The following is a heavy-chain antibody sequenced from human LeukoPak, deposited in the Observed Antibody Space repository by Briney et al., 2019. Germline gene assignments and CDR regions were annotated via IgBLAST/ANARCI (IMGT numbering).Heavy chain of an antibody. CDR2: IYHSGTT. D-gene: IGHD1-26*01. CDR3: ARAEPHDPFDP. J-gene: IGHJ5*02. Sequence: SETLSLTCTVSGYSIISGSYWAWLRQPPGKGLEWIGHIYHSGTTSYNLSLKSRVTISVDTSNNQFSLKLSSVTAADTAVYYCARAEPHDPFDPWGQGTLVTVSS. V-gene: IGHV4-38-2*02. CDR1: GYSIISGSY.